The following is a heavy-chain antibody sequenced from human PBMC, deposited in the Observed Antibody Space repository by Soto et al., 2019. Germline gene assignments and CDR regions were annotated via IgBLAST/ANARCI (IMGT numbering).Heavy chain of an antibody. CDR1: GYSFTSYW. CDR2: IYPGDSDT. D-gene: IGHD6-19*01. CDR3: ARSRRGAYSSGWYSPSGYYNYGIDV. Sequence: PGASLKISCKGSGYSFTSYWIGWVRQMPGKGLEWLGIIYPGDSDTKYSPSLQGQVTISADTSISTAYLQWTSLKASDTAMYYCARSRRGAYSSGWYSPSGYYNYGIDVWGQGTKVTVSS. V-gene: IGHV5-51*01. J-gene: IGHJ6*02.